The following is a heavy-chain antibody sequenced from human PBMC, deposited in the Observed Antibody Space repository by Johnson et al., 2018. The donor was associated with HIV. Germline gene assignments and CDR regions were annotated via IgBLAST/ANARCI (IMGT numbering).Heavy chain of an antibody. Sequence: QVQLVESGGGVVQPGRSLRLSCAASGFTFSSYGMHWVRQAPGKGLEWVAVISYDGSNKYYADSVKGRFNISRDNSKNTLYLQMNSLRAEDTAVYYCAKGGLDCSSTSCPHVGPGIAAASVDAFDIWGQGTMVTVSS. D-gene: IGHD2-2*01. CDR2: ISYDGSNK. J-gene: IGHJ3*02. V-gene: IGHV3-30*18. CDR1: GFTFSSYG. CDR3: AKGGLDCSSTSCPHVGPGIAAASVDAFDI.